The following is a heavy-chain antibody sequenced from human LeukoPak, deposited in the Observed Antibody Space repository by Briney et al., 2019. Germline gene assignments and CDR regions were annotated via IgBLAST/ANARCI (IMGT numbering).Heavy chain of an antibody. V-gene: IGHV3-7*03. CDR3: AKEGSSWSTFDY. CDR2: IKQDGSEK. D-gene: IGHD6-13*01. Sequence: TGGSLRLSCAASGFTFSTHWMSWVRQAPGKGLEWVANIKQDGSEKYYVDSVKGRFTISRDNAKNSLYLQMNSLRAEDMALYYCAKEGSSWSTFDYWGQGTLVTVSS. CDR1: GFTFSTHW. J-gene: IGHJ4*02.